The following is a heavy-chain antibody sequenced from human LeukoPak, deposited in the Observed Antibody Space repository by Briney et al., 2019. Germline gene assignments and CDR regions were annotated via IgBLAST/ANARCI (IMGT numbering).Heavy chain of an antibody. Sequence: SVKVSCKASGGTFSSYAISWVRQAPGQGLEWMGGIIPIFGTANYAQKLQGRVTMTTDTSTSTAYMELRSLRSDDTAVYYCATRPDYGSGSYSSGNYWGQGTLVTVSS. CDR3: ATRPDYGSGSYSSGNY. CDR1: GGTFSSYA. D-gene: IGHD3-10*01. CDR2: IIPIFGTA. V-gene: IGHV1-69*05. J-gene: IGHJ4*02.